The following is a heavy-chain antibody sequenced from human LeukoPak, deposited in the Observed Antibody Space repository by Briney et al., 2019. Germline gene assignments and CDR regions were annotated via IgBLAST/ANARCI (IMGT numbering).Heavy chain of an antibody. Sequence: SETLSLTCTVSGGSISSYYWSWIRQPAGKGLEWIGRIYTSGSTNYNPSLKSRVTMSVDTSKNQFSLKLSSVTAADTAVYYCAREGPGAEFWSGYYFNWFDPWGQGTLVTVSS. V-gene: IGHV4-4*07. D-gene: IGHD3-3*01. CDR3: AREGPGAEFWSGYYFNWFDP. CDR2: IYTSGST. J-gene: IGHJ5*02. CDR1: GGSISSYY.